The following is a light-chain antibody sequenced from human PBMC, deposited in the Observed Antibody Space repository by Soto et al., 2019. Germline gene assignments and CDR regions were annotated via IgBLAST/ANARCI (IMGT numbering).Light chain of an antibody. CDR1: QTSSSSY. V-gene: IGKV3-20*01. CDR2: DAS. J-gene: IGKJ1*01. CDR3: QQFGSSPRETWT. Sequence: ESVLTQSPGTLSLSPGERATLSCRASQTSSSSYLAWYQQKPGQAPRLLIYDASSRATGIPDRFSGSGSGTDFTLTINRLEPEDFAVYFCQQFGSSPRETWTCGQGTRVEIK.